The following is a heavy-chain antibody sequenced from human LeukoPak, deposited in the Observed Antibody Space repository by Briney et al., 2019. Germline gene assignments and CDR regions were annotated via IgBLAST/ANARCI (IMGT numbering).Heavy chain of an antibody. V-gene: IGHV4-4*07. CDR2: MYTSGSS. CDR3: ARENDYGDYVDY. J-gene: IGHJ4*02. CDR1: GGSISSYY. Sequence: SETLSLTCTVSGGSISSYYYSWIRQPAGEGLEWIGRMYTSGSSNYNPSLKSRLTMSVDTSKNQFSLKLSSVTAADTAVYYCARENDYGDYVDYWGQGTLVTVSS. D-gene: IGHD4-17*01.